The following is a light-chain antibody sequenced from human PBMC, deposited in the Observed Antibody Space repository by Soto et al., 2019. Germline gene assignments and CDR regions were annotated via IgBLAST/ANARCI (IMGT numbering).Light chain of an antibody. CDR3: SSYTTSNTYV. Sequence: QCALTQPASVSGSPGQSIAFSCTGTSXAIGVYNYVSWYQQHPGKAPKLMIYEVNNRPSGVSNRFSGSKSGNTASLTISGLQAEDEADYYCSSYTTSNTYVFGTGTKVTVL. J-gene: IGLJ1*01. V-gene: IGLV2-14*01. CDR1: SXAIGVYNY. CDR2: EVN.